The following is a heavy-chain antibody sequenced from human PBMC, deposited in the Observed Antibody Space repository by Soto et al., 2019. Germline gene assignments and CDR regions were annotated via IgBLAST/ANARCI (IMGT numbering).Heavy chain of an antibody. D-gene: IGHD5-18*01. V-gene: IGHV3-23*01. J-gene: IGHJ6*03. CDR2: ISGSGGST. CDR3: AKGIQRGGCYYYYMDV. Sequence: EVQLLESGGGLVQPGGSLRLSCAASGFTFSSYAMSWVRQAPGKGLEWVSAISGSGGSTYYADSVKGRFTISRDNSKNTLYLQMNSLRAEDTAVYYCAKGIQRGGCYYYYMDVWGKGTTVTVSS. CDR1: GFTFSSYA.